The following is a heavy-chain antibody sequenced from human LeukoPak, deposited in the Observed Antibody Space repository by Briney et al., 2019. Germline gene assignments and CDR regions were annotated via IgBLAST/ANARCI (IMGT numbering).Heavy chain of an antibody. CDR3: AREKSGTLTRAYYYIDV. CDR2: AYSGVNA. Sequence: SETLSLTCTVSGDSMHSYYWSWIQQSPEKGLEWIGRAYSGVNAYYNPPLQSRVTISVDKSNNQFSLDLASVTAADTALYYCAREKSGTLTRAYYYIDVWGKGITVTASS. J-gene: IGHJ6*03. D-gene: IGHD1-26*01. CDR1: GDSMHSYY. V-gene: IGHV4-4*07.